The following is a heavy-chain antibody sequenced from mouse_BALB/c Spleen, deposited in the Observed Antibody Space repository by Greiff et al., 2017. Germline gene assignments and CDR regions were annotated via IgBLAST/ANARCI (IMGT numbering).Heavy chain of an antibody. V-gene: IGHV14-3*02. D-gene: IGHD2-3*01. Sequence: EVQLQQSGAELVKPGASVKLSCTASGFNIKDTYMHWVKQRPEQGLEWIGRIDPANGNTKYDPKFQGKATIPADTSSNTAYLQLSSLTSEDTADYYCASGWPYAMDYWGQGTSVTVSS. CDR1: GFNIKDTY. CDR2: IDPANGNT. J-gene: IGHJ4*01. CDR3: ASGWPYAMDY.